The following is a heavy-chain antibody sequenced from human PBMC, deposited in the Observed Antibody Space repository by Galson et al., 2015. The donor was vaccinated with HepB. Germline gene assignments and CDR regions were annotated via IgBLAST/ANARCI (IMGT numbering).Heavy chain of an antibody. CDR3: AGDAPYGDYSWYFDL. Sequence: SLRLSCAASGFTFSSYWMSWVRQAPGKGLEWVANIKQDGSEKYYVDSVKGRFTISRDNAKNSLYLQMNSLRAEDTAVYYCAGDAPYGDYSWYFDLWGRGTLVTVSS. CDR2: IKQDGSEK. J-gene: IGHJ2*01. D-gene: IGHD4-17*01. CDR1: GFTFSSYW. V-gene: IGHV3-7*03.